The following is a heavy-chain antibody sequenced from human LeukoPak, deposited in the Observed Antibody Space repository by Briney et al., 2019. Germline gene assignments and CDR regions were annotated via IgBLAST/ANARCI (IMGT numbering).Heavy chain of an antibody. CDR3: AKDRGYDFWSLDAFDI. D-gene: IGHD3-3*01. V-gene: IGHV3-30*18. CDR1: GFTFSSYG. J-gene: IGHJ3*02. CDR2: ISYDGSNK. Sequence: PGRSLRLSCAASGFTFSSYGMHWVRQAPGKGLEWVAVISYDGSNKYYADSVKGRFTISRDNSKNTLYLQMNSLRAEDTAVYYCAKDRGYDFWSLDAFDIWGQGTMVTVSS.